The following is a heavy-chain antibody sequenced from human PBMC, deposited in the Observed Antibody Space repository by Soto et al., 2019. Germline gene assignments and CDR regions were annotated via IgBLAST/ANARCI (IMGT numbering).Heavy chain of an antibody. CDR1: GFTFSSYW. D-gene: IGHD2-15*01. Sequence: VQLVESGGGLVQPGGSLRLSCAASGFTFSSYWMHWVRQAPGKGLVWVSRINSDGSSTSYADSVKGRFTISRDNAKNTLYLQMNSLRAEDTAVYYCARWWSSVRGYYYYGMDVWGQGTTVTVSS. V-gene: IGHV3-74*01. J-gene: IGHJ6*02. CDR2: INSDGSST. CDR3: ARWWSSVRGYYYYGMDV.